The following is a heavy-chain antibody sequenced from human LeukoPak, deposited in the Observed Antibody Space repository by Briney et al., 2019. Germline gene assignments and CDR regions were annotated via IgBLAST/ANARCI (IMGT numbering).Heavy chain of an antibody. CDR2: LNPNTGNT. J-gene: IGHJ6*03. V-gene: IGHV1-8*03. CDR3: ARGVGATISYYHYYIDV. CDR1: GYTFTSYD. Sequence: ASVKVSCKASGYTFTSYDINWLRQSSGQGLEWMGWLNPNTGNTGYAQKFQGRVTITRNTSISTVYMELSSLRSEDTAVYYCARGVGATISYYHYYIDVWGKGTTVTVSS. D-gene: IGHD1-26*01.